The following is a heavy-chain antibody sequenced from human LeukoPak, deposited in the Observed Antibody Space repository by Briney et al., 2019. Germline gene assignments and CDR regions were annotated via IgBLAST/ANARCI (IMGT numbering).Heavy chain of an antibody. CDR1: GGPISSYY. D-gene: IGHD6-19*01. Sequence: SETLSLTCTVSGGPISSYYWSWIRQPPGKGLEWIGYMYYSGSTNYNPSLKSRLTISVDTSKNQFSLKLSSVTAADTAVYYCARGSGWYYCWGQGTLVTVSS. J-gene: IGHJ4*02. CDR2: MYYSGST. V-gene: IGHV4-59*01. CDR3: ARGSGWYYC.